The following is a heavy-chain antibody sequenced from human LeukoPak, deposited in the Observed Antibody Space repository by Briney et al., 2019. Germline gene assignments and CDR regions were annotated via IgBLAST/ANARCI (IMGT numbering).Heavy chain of an antibody. CDR2: IWYDGFNK. V-gene: IGHV3-33*01. Sequence: GRSLRLSCAASGFTFSSYVMHWVRQAPGKGLEWVAVIWYDGFNKYYADSVKGRFTISRDNSKNTLYLQMNSLRAEDTAVYYCARDLGNWGWDDFWGQGTLVTVSS. J-gene: IGHJ4*02. D-gene: IGHD7-27*01. CDR3: ARDLGNWGWDDF. CDR1: GFTFSSYV.